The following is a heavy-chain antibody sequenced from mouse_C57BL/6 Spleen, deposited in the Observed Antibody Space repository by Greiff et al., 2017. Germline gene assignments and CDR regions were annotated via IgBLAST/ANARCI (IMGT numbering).Heavy chain of an antibody. CDR1: GYSFTGYY. CDR2: INPSTGGT. V-gene: IGHV1-42*01. Sequence: VQLKQSGPELVKPGASVKISCKASGYSFTGYYMNWVKQSPEKSLEWIGEINPSTGGTTYNQKFKAKATLTVDKSSSTAYMQLKSLTSEDSAVYYCARPTVYGAMDYWGQGTSVTVSS. CDR3: ARPTVYGAMDY. J-gene: IGHJ4*01. D-gene: IGHD1-1*01.